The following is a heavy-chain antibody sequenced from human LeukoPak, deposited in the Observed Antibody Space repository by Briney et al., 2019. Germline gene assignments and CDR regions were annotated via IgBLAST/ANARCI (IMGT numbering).Heavy chain of an antibody. CDR2: ISYSGST. Sequence: SGTLSLTCTVSGGSISSYYWSWVRQPPGKGLEWIGYISYSGSTNYNPSLKSRVTISVDTSKNQFYLKLSYVTAADTAVYYCARDPAGYYDSSGYYYAGRYFDYWGQGTLLTVSS. D-gene: IGHD3-22*01. J-gene: IGHJ4*02. V-gene: IGHV4-59*01. CDR3: ARDPAGYYDSSGYYYAGRYFDY. CDR1: GGSISSYY.